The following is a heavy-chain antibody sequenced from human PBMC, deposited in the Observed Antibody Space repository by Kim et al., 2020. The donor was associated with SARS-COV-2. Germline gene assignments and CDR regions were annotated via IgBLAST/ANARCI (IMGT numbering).Heavy chain of an antibody. CDR1: GYFFPTYG. V-gene: IGHV1-18*01. CDR3: ARDLGAFYSGSDY. Sequence: ASVKVSCKASGYFFPTYGVSWVRQAPGEGLEWMGWISPYTCDTNSAQKFQDRITLTTDTSKRTAYMELTSLTPDDTAVYYCARDLGAFYSGSDYWGQGTLVIVSS. J-gene: IGHJ4*02. D-gene: IGHD1-26*01. CDR2: ISPYTCDT.